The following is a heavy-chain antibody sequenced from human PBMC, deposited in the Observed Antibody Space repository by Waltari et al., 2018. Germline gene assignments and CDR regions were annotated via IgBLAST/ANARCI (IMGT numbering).Heavy chain of an antibody. CDR1: AFAFKTSS. D-gene: IGHD3-3*01. Sequence: QLVQSGPEVKKTGASVKVSCKASAFAFKTSSVQWLRQARGQRPEWIGWIGVDRGNTNYARKFQDRVTFTGDMSTSTAYMELTSLRSEDTAVYYCATDQEVEYDFWRGYMYWGQGTLVSVSS. CDR3: ATDQEVEYDFWRGYMY. V-gene: IGHV1-58*01. J-gene: IGHJ4*02. CDR2: IGVDRGNT.